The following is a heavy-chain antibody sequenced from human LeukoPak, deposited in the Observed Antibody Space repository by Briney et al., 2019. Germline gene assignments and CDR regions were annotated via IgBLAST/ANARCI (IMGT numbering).Heavy chain of an antibody. CDR2: IIPIFGTA. V-gene: IGHV1-69*13. CDR3: ASPNSGSQGGFDY. D-gene: IGHD1-26*01. J-gene: IGHJ4*02. Sequence: EASVKVSCKASGGTFSSYAISWVRQAPGQGLEWMGGIIPIFGTANYAQKFQGRVTITADESTSTAYTELSSLRSEDTAVYYCASPNSGSQGGFDYWGQGTLVTVSS. CDR1: GGTFSSYA.